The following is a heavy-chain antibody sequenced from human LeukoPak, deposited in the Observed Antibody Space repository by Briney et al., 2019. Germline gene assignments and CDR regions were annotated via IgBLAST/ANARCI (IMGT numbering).Heavy chain of an antibody. CDR1: GGSISSGGYS. CDR2: IYHSGST. Sequence: SETLSLTCAVSGGSISSGGYSWSWIRQPPGKGLEWIGYIYHSGSTYYNPSPKSRVTISVDRSKNQFSLKLSSVTAADTAVYYCARFPSSGYYATLRGAFDIWGQGTMVTVSS. D-gene: IGHD3-22*01. CDR3: ARFPSSGYYATLRGAFDI. J-gene: IGHJ3*02. V-gene: IGHV4-30-2*01.